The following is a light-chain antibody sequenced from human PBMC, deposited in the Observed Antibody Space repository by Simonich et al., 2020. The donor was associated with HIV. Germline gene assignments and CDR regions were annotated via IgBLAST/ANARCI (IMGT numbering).Light chain of an antibody. V-gene: IGKV4-1*01. Sequence: DIVMTQSPDSLAVSLGERATINCKSSQSVLYSFNNKNYLAWNQQKPGQPPKLLIYWASTRESGVPDRFSGSGSGTDFTLTISSLQAEDVAVYYCQQYYSTPLTFGQGTKVEIK. CDR1: QSVLYSFNNKNY. J-gene: IGKJ1*01. CDR3: QQYYSTPLT. CDR2: WAS.